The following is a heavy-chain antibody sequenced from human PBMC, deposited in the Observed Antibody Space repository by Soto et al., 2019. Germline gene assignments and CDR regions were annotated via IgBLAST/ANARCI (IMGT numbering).Heavy chain of an antibody. CDR2: IRSKANSYAT. Sequence: GGSLRLSCAASGFTFSGSAMHWVRQASGKGLEWVGRIRSKANSYATAYAASVKGRFTISRDDSKNTAYLQMNSLKTEDTAVYYCTRHHAGFDYFNYGMEVWGQGTTVTVSS. CDR1: GFTFSGSA. CDR3: TRHHAGFDYFNYGMEV. J-gene: IGHJ6*02. V-gene: IGHV3-73*01.